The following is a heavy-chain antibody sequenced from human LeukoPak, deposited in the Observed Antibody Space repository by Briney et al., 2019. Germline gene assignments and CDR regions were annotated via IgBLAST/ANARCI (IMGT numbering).Heavy chain of an antibody. Sequence: GGSLRLSCTASGFTVSSNYMSWVRQAPGKGLEWVSVIYSGGSTYYADSVKGRFTISRDNSKNTLYLQMNSLRAEDTAVYYCARGSPMLRGRPFDYWGQGTLVTVSS. CDR3: ARGSPMLRGRPFDY. CDR2: IYSGGST. CDR1: GFTVSSNY. J-gene: IGHJ4*02. D-gene: IGHD3-10*01. V-gene: IGHV3-53*01.